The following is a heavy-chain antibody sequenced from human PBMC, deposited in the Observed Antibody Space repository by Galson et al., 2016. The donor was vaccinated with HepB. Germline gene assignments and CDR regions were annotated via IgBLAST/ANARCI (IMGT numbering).Heavy chain of an antibody. CDR1: EFTISSNY. J-gene: IGHJ5*02. Sequence: SLRLSCAVSEFTISSNYMTWVRQAPGKGLEWVSVFYSGGSTYYTDSVKGRFTISRDNSKNTMYLQMNSLRVEDTAVYYCARGTSGSYSLISWGPGTLVTVSS. V-gene: IGHV3-53*01. CDR2: FYSGGST. CDR3: ARGTSGSYSLIS. D-gene: IGHD6-25*01.